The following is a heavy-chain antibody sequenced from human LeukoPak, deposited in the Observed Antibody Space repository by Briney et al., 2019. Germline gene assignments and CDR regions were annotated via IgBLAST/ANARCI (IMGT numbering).Heavy chain of an antibody. CDR2: ISSSSSYI. V-gene: IGHV3-21*01. CDR1: GFTFSDYS. D-gene: IGHD3-10*01. CDR3: ARRDNYYGSGSGRPQRPYLKKDAFDI. Sequence: PGESLRLSCAASGFTFSDYSMNWVRQAPGKGLEWVSSISSSSSYIFYADSVRGRFSISRDNAKNSLYLQMNSLRAEDTAVYYCARRDNYYGSGSGRPQRPYLKKDAFDIWGQGTMVTVSS. J-gene: IGHJ3*02.